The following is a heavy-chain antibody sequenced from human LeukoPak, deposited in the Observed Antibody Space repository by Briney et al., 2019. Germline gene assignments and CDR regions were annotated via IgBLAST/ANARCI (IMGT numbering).Heavy chain of an antibody. CDR3: MSAHGY. CDR2: ILRGGKDS. V-gene: IGHV3-7*01. J-gene: IGHJ4*02. CDR1: GYSFSTNM. Sequence: GGSLRLSCVVSGYSFSTNMMTWVRQAPGKGLEWVATILRGGKDSYRVESVKGRFTVSRDNAKNSLFLQMNSLRADDTAVYYCMSAHGYWGQGTLVTVSS.